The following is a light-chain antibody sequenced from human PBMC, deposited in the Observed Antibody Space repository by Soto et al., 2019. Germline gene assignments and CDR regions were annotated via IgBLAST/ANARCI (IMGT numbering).Light chain of an antibody. V-gene: IGKV3-15*01. J-gene: IGKJ2*01. CDR3: QQYNNWPPDT. Sequence: LSLSLGTLSLSQAARATLYCRARQSVRNNYLAWYQQKPGQAPRLLIYSASTGATGIPARFSGSGFGTEFTLTISSLQSEDFAVYYCQQYNNWPPDTSGHGTKVDIK. CDR1: QSVRNN. CDR2: SAS.